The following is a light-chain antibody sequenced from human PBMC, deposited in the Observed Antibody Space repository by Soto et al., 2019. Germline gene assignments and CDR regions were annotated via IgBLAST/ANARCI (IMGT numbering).Light chain of an antibody. CDR1: QDISNY. Sequence: DIQMTQSPSSLSASVGDRVTITCQASQDISNYLNWYQQKPGKAPKLLIYDASNLETGVPSRFSGSGSGTDFTFTISSLQPEDIATYYCQQYDNPPPTFRQGTKVEIK. CDR3: QQYDNPPPT. CDR2: DAS. J-gene: IGKJ1*01. V-gene: IGKV1-33*01.